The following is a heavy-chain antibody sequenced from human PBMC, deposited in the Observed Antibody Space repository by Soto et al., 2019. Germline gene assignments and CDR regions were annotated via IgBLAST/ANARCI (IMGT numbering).Heavy chain of an antibody. Sequence: GGSLRLSCAASGFTFSSYGMHWVRQAPGKGLEWVAVIWYDGSNKYYADSVKGRFTISRDNSKNTLYLQMNSLRAEDTAVYYCARVSSDFWIPGGDYYYYYMDVWGKGTTVTVSS. V-gene: IGHV3-33*01. CDR2: IWYDGSNK. D-gene: IGHD3-3*01. CDR3: ARVSSDFWIPGGDYYYYYMDV. J-gene: IGHJ6*03. CDR1: GFTFSSYG.